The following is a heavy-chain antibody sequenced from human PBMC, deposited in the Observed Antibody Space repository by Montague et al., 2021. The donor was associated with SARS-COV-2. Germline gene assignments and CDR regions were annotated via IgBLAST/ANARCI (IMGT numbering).Heavy chain of an antibody. CDR3: TSGREGNYNVMDV. CDR1: GDSVSINGAT. CDR2: TYYRSKRYN. D-gene: IGHD1-1*01. V-gene: IGHV6-1*01. Sequence: CAISGDSVSINGATWNWVRQSPSRGLEWLGRTYYRSKRYNDYAVSVRGRVTINPDTSKNQFSLQLNSVTPEDTAIYYCTSGREGNYNVMDVWGQGTTVTVSS. J-gene: IGHJ6*02.